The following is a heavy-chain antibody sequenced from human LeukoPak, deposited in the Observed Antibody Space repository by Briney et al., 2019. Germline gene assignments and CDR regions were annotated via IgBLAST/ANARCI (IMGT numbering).Heavy chain of an antibody. Sequence: VASVKVSCKASGYTFTSYGISWVRQAPGQGLEWMGWISAYNGNTNYAQKLQGRVTMTTDTSTSTAYMELRSLRSDDTAVYYCARDLYKLLWFGEFPNWFDPWGQGTLVTVSS. J-gene: IGHJ5*02. CDR1: GYTFTSYG. CDR3: ARDLYKLLWFGEFPNWFDP. D-gene: IGHD3-10*01. V-gene: IGHV1-18*01. CDR2: ISAYNGNT.